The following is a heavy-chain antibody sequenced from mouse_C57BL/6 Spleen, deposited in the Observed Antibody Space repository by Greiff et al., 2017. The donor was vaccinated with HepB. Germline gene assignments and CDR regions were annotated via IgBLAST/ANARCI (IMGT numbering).Heavy chain of an antibody. J-gene: IGHJ2*01. CDR2: IYPRDGSN. Sequence: VQLMESGPELVKPGASVKLSCKASGYTFTSYDINWVKQRPGQGLEWIGWIYPRDGSNKYNEKFKGKATLTVDTSSSTAYMELHSLTSEDSAVYFCARGKYSKVFDYWGQGTTLTVSS. D-gene: IGHD2-5*01. CDR1: GYTFTSYD. CDR3: ARGKYSKVFDY. V-gene: IGHV1-85*01.